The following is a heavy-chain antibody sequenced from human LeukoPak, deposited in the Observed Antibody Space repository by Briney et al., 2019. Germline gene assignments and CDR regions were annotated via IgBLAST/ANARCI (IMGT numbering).Heavy chain of an antibody. CDR2: ISYDGSNK. J-gene: IGHJ4*02. CDR1: GFTFSSYG. D-gene: IGHD4-17*01. V-gene: IGHV3-30*03. CDR3: ARDRDYAFDY. Sequence: PGGSLRLSCAASGFTFSSYGMHWVRQAPGKGLEWVAVISYDGSNKYYADSVKGRFTISRDNSKNTLYLQMNSLRDEDTAAYYCARDRDYAFDYWGQGTLVTVSS.